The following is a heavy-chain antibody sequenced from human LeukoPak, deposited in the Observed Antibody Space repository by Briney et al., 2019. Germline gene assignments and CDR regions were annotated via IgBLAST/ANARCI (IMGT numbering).Heavy chain of an antibody. Sequence: PSETLSLTCTVSGYSISSGYYWGWIRQPPGKGLEWIGSIYHSGSTYYNPSLKSRVTISVDTSKNQFSLKLSSVTAADTAVYYCARGGLEQWLVETNWFDPWGQGTLVTVSS. CDR2: IYHSGST. CDR3: ARGGLEQWLVETNWFDP. J-gene: IGHJ5*02. D-gene: IGHD6-19*01. CDR1: GYSISSGYY. V-gene: IGHV4-38-2*02.